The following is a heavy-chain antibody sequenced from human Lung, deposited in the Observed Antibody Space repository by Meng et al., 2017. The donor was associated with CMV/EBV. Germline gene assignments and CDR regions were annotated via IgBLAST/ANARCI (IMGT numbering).Heavy chain of an antibody. CDR1: GISVSSYY. Sequence: GGSXRLXCAASGISVSSYYMTWVRQAPGKGLEWVSVIYTGGSTYYADAVQGRFTITRDDSKNKLYLQMNSLRAGDTAVYYCARKDAGTGSGIDDWGQGTLVTVSS. J-gene: IGHJ4*02. CDR2: IYTGGST. V-gene: IGHV3-66*02. D-gene: IGHD3/OR15-3a*01. CDR3: ARKDAGTGSGIDD.